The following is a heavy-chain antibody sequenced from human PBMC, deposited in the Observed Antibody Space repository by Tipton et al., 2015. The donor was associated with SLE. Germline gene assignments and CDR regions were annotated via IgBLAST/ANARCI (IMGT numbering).Heavy chain of an antibody. CDR3: AKDHGYNDGGAFGI. D-gene: IGHD5-24*01. J-gene: IGHJ3*02. CDR2: ISYDGSNK. CDR1: GFTFSSYG. Sequence: QVQLVQSGGGVVQPGRSLRLSCAASGFTFSSYGMHWVRQAPGKGLEWVAVISYDGSNKYYADSVKGRFTISRDNSKNTLYLQMNSLRAEDTAVYYCAKDHGYNDGGAFGIWGQGTMVTVSS. V-gene: IGHV3-30*18.